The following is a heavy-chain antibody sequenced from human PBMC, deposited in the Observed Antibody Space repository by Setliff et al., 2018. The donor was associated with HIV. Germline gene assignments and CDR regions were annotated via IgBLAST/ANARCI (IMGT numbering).Heavy chain of an antibody. CDR3: ARERGSGSYFDY. J-gene: IGHJ4*02. Sequence: GASVKVSCKASGGTFSSYAISWVRQAPGQGLEWMGGIIPILGIANYAQKFQGRVTITADESTSTAYMELSSLRSEDTAVYYCARERGSGSYFDYWGQGTLVTVSS. CDR2: IIPILGIA. D-gene: IGHD1-26*01. CDR1: GGTFSSYA. V-gene: IGHV1-69*10.